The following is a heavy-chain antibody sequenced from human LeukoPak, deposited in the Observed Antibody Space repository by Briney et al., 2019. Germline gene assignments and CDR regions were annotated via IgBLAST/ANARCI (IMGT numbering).Heavy chain of an antibody. CDR1: GYSFTDYY. Sequence: ASVTVSFKTSGYSFTDYYMHWVRPAPGQGLEWMGWINPNRGGTSSAQKFQGRVTMTRDTSITTVYMEVSWLTSDDTAIYYCARADRLHGGPYLIGPWGQGTLVTVSS. V-gene: IGHV1-2*02. CDR2: INPNRGGT. J-gene: IGHJ5*02. D-gene: IGHD2-21*01. CDR3: ARADRLHGGPYLIGP.